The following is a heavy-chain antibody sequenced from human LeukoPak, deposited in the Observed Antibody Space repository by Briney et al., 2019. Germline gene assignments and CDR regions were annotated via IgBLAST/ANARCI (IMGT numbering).Heavy chain of an antibody. V-gene: IGHV4-34*01. CDR3: AGTDCSGGSCNDY. Sequence: SETLSLTCAVYGGSSSGYYWSWIRQPPGKGLEWIGEINHSGSTNYNPSLKSRVTISVDTSKNQFPLKLSSVTAADTAVYYCAGTDCSGGSCNDYWGQGTLVTVSS. J-gene: IGHJ4*02. D-gene: IGHD2-15*01. CDR2: INHSGST. CDR1: GGSSSGYY.